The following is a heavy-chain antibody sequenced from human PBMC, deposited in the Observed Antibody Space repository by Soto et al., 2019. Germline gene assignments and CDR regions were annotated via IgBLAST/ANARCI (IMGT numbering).Heavy chain of an antibody. Sequence: PSETLSLTCTVSGGSISSNNFYWGWVRQPPGKGLEWIGSVFYSGRTNYNPSLESRVTTSVDTSKNQFSLKVYAVTAADTAVYYCARQVYYYGSGSYNYFDYWGQGTLVTVSS. D-gene: IGHD3-10*01. J-gene: IGHJ4*02. CDR1: GGSISSNNFY. V-gene: IGHV4-39*01. CDR3: ARQVYYYGSGSYNYFDY. CDR2: VFYSGRT.